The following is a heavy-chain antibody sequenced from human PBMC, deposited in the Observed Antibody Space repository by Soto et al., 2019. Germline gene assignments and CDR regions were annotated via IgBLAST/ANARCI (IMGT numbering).Heavy chain of an antibody. J-gene: IGHJ4*02. Sequence: EVQLVESGGGLVQSGKSLRLSCAASGLTFDDYAMHWVRQVPGKDLEWVSGISWNSGSIGYADSVKGRFTISRDNAKNSLYLQMNSPRAGDTALYYCASGRGYDILTGYYPYFDYWGQGTLVTVSS. CDR1: GLTFDDYA. CDR3: ASGRGYDILTGYYPYFDY. CDR2: ISWNSGSI. D-gene: IGHD3-9*01. V-gene: IGHV3-9*01.